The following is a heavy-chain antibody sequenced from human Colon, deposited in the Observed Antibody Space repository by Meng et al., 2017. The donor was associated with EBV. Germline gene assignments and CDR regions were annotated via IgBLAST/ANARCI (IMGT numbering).Heavy chain of an antibody. J-gene: IGHJ4*02. CDR2: IYHYGGT. CDR3: ARWAFIDSYGFDH. CDR1: GGSTAERNS. D-gene: IGHD5-18*01. V-gene: IGHV4-4*02. Sequence: QLQLQESGTGLVKPSGTLSLTCAVSGGSTAERNSGSWVRQPPGKGLEWIGEIYHYGGTNYNPSLKRRVTISVDKSKNQISLKLTSVTAADTAVYYCARWAFIDSYGFDHWGQGTLVTVSS.